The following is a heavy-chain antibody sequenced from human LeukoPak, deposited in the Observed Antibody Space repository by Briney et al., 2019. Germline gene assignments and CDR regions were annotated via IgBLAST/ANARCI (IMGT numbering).Heavy chain of an antibody. Sequence: GGSLRLSCAASGLSFSTYGMHWVRQSPGKGLEWVTVISSDGSNEEYIESVKGRFTVSRDNSKNTLFLQMNSLRPEDTAIYYCARARYPSPFDFWGQGTLVTVSS. CDR3: ARARYPSPFDF. V-gene: IGHV3-30*03. CDR1: GLSFSTYG. J-gene: IGHJ4*02. D-gene: IGHD3-16*02. CDR2: ISSDGSNE.